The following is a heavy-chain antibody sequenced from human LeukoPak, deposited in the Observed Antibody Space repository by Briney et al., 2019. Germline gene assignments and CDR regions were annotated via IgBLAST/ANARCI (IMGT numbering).Heavy chain of an antibody. CDR1: GFFFNSYW. J-gene: IGHJ4*02. CDR3: ARDKEVYYYASGSLGY. Sequence: GGSLRLSCVTSGFFFNSYWMSWVRQAPGKGLEWVANIKQDGSEKYYVDSVKGRFTISRDNAKNSLYLQMNSLRAEDAAVYYCARDKEVYYYASGSLGYWGQGTLVTVSS. D-gene: IGHD3-10*01. V-gene: IGHV3-7*03. CDR2: IKQDGSEK.